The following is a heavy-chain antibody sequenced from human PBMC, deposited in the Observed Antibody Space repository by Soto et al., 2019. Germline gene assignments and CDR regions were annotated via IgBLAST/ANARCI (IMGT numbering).Heavy chain of an antibody. V-gene: IGHV4-61*08. CDR2: IYHTGTT. CDR3: ARDRSDPSNSFDGFDI. D-gene: IGHD1-1*01. J-gene: IGHJ3*02. Sequence: QVQLQESGPGLVKPSETLSLTCTVSGASVSSGGHYWSWIRQPPGEGLEWIAYIYHTGTTDYNPSLKRRVTISVDLSKNQFSLRLSSVTAADTAVYYCARDRSDPSNSFDGFDIWGQGTMVTVSS. CDR1: GASVSSGGHY.